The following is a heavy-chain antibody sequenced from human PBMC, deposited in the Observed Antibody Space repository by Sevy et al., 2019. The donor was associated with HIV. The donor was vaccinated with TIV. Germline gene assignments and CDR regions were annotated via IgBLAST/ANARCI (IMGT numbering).Heavy chain of an antibody. J-gene: IGHJ4*02. V-gene: IGHV3-43*01. CDR2: IGWDGASP. CDR1: GFLFDDHT. D-gene: IGHD6-6*01. Sequence: GGSLRLSCAASGFLFDDHTMHWVRQAPGKGLEWVARIGWDGASPLYADSVKGRFTISRDNGNRYLYLQMNSLRTEDSAMYYCGRDIARYSSSWGIDSWGQGTQVTVSS. CDR3: GRDIARYSSSWGIDS.